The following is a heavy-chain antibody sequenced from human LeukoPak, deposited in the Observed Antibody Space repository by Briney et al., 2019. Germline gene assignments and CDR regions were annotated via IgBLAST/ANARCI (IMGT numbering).Heavy chain of an antibody. J-gene: IGHJ6*04. D-gene: IGHD6-13*01. V-gene: IGHV4-59*12. CDR1: GGSISSYY. CDR2: IYYSGST. CDR3: ARAHSSSWYFGSDV. Sequence: PSETLSLTCTVSGGSISSYYWSWIRQPPGKGLEWIGYIYYSGSTNYNPSLKSRVTISVDTSKNQFSLKLSSVTAADTAVYYCARAHSSSWYFGSDVWGKGTTVTVSS.